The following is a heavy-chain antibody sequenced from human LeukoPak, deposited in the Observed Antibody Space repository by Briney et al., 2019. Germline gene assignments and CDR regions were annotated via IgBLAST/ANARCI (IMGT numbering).Heavy chain of an antibody. D-gene: IGHD2-2*01. CDR2: INPNSGGT. V-gene: IGHV1-2*02. J-gene: IGHJ3*02. Sequence: ASVKVSCKASGYTFTGYYMHWVRQAPGQGLEWMGWINPNSGGTNYAQKFQGRVTMTRDTSISTAYMELSRLRSDDTAVYYCARVMYQLLEDDAFDIWGQGTMVTVSS. CDR3: ARVMYQLLEDDAFDI. CDR1: GYTFTGYY.